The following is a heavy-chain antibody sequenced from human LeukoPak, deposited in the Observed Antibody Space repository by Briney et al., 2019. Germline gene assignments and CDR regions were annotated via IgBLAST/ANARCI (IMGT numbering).Heavy chain of an antibody. CDR1: GFTFDDYA. Sequence: GGSLRLSCAASGFTFDDYAMHWVRQAPGKGLEWVSGISWNSGSIGYADSVKGRFTISRDNAKNSLYLQMNSLRAEDTALYYCAKDIGTSGWYYFDYWGQGTLVTVSS. V-gene: IGHV3-9*01. CDR3: AKDIGTSGWYYFDY. J-gene: IGHJ4*02. CDR2: ISWNSGSI. D-gene: IGHD6-19*01.